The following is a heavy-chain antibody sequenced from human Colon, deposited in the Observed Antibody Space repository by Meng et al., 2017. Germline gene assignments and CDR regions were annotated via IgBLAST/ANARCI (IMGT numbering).Heavy chain of an antibody. Sequence: QITLKETGPALMKPKPTSTLTCTFSGFSLTTSGVSVAWLRQPPGEALEWLALNYWDDDNRYSPSLKNRLAITKDTSKNQVVLTMTNMDPMDTGTYYCAHSPQGYFDYWGPGTLVTVSS. J-gene: IGHJ4*03. CDR2: NYWDDDN. CDR3: AHSPQGYFDY. CDR1: GFSLTTSGVS. V-gene: IGHV2-5*02.